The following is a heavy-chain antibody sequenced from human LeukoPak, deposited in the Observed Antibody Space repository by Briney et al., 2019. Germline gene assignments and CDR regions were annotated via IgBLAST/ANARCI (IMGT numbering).Heavy chain of an antibody. CDR2: ISSSSSYI. D-gene: IGHD6-13*01. V-gene: IGHV3-21*01. J-gene: IGHJ4*02. Sequence: PGGSLRLSCVASGITFSNFRMNWVRQAPGKGLEWVSSISSSSSYIYYADSVKGRFTISRDNAKNTLYLQMNSLRAEDTAVYYCARGGQQLVLGSTTDYWGQGTLVTVSS. CDR3: ARGGQQLVLGSTTDY. CDR1: GITFSNFR.